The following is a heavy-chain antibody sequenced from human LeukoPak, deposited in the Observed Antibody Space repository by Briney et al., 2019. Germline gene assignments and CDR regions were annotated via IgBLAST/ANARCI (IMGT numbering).Heavy chain of an antibody. CDR3: ARVSSSSDAFDI. J-gene: IGHJ3*02. CDR1: GYTFTSNG. V-gene: IGHV1-18*04. Sequence: ASVKVSCKASGYTFTSNGFSWVRQAPGQGLEWMGWISGYNGNTNYAQKLQGRVTMTTDTSTSTAYMELRSLRSDDTAVYYCARVSSSSDAFDIWGQGTMVSVSS. D-gene: IGHD6-6*01. CDR2: ISGYNGNT.